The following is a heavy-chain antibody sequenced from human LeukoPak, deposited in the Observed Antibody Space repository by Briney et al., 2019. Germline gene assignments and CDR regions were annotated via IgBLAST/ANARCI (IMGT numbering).Heavy chain of an antibody. CDR3: ARGKNYYDSSGYYPLFDY. Sequence: ASVKVSCEASGYTFTGYYMHWVRQAPGQGLEWMGRINPNNGDTNYAQKFQGRVTMTRDTSINTAYMELSRLRSDDAAVYFCARGKNYYDSSGYYPLFDYWGQGTLVTVSS. CDR2: INPNNGDT. J-gene: IGHJ4*02. V-gene: IGHV1-2*06. D-gene: IGHD3-22*01. CDR1: GYTFTGYY.